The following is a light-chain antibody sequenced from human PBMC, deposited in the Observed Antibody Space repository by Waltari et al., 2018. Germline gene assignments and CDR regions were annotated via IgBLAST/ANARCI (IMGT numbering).Light chain of an antibody. CDR1: QSVSTS. CDR2: DAS. J-gene: IGKJ4*01. V-gene: IGKV3-11*01. Sequence: DIVLTQSPATLSLSPGEKATLSCRASQSVSTSLTWYQQKPGQAPRLLIYDASTRATGIPVRFSGRGSGTDFTLTISSLEPEDFAVYYCQQRSTWPRLTFGGGTKVEIK. CDR3: QQRSTWPRLT.